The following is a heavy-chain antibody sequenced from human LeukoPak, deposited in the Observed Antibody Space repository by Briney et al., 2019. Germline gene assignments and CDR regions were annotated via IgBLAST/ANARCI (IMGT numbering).Heavy chain of an antibody. V-gene: IGHV1-2*02. CDR3: ARAGAMVRGVIISGFDY. CDR1: GYTFTDYY. Sequence: ASVTVSCKASGYTFTDYYIHWVRQAPGQGLEWMGWINPNGGTNYGQKFQGRVTMTRDTSISTAYMELSRLRSDDTAVYYCARAGAMVRGVIISGFDYWGQGTLVTVSS. D-gene: IGHD3-10*01. J-gene: IGHJ4*02. CDR2: INPNGGT.